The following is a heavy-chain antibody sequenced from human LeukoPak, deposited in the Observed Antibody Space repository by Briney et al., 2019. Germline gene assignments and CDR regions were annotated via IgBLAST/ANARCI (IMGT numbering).Heavy chain of an antibody. CDR2: IRYDGNNE. V-gene: IGHV3-30*02. CDR1: GFTFSSYA. J-gene: IGHJ5*02. D-gene: IGHD6-13*01. CDR3: AKEISSSYWSQGGFDP. Sequence: GGSLRLSCAASGFTFSSYAMHWVRQAPGKGLEWVAFIRYDGNNEYYADSVKGRFTISRDNSRNRLYLQMNSLRPEDTAVYYCAKEISSSYWSQGGFDPWGQGTLVTVSS.